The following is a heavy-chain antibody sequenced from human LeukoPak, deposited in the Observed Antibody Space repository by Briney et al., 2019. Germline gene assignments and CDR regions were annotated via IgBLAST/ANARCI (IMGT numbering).Heavy chain of an antibody. J-gene: IGHJ4*02. Sequence: ASVKVSCKASGYTFTSYGISWVRQAPGQGLEWMGWISAYNGSTNYAQKLQGRVTMTTDTSTSTAYMELRSLRSDDTAVYYCARLMNYYDSSGYYQTPTPYFDYWGQGTLVTVSS. CDR2: ISAYNGST. D-gene: IGHD3-22*01. V-gene: IGHV1-18*01. CDR1: GYTFTSYG. CDR3: ARLMNYYDSSGYYQTPTPYFDY.